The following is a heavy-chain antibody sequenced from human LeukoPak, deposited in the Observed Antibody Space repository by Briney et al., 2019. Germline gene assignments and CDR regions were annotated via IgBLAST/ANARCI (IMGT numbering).Heavy chain of an antibody. D-gene: IGHD3-10*01. CDR1: GGSISSYY. Sequence: PSETLSLTCTVSGGSISSYYWSWIRQPPGKGLEWIGYIYYSGSTNYNPSLKSRVTISVDTSKNQFSLKLSSVTAAGTAVYYCARDSYYYGSGSYYNGNWFDPWGQGTLVTVSS. J-gene: IGHJ5*02. V-gene: IGHV4-59*01. CDR2: IYYSGST. CDR3: ARDSYYYGSGSYYNGNWFDP.